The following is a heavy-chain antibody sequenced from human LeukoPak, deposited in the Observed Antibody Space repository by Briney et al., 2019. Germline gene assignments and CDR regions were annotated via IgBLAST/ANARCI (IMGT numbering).Heavy chain of an antibody. CDR3: ARGRRDFDY. V-gene: IGHV4-30-2*01. J-gene: IGHJ4*02. Sequence: PSETLSLTCAVSGGSISSGGYSWSWLRQPPGKGLEWIGYIYHSGSTYYNPSPKSRVTISVDRSKNQFSLKLSSVTAADTAVYYCARGRRDFDYWGQGTLVTVSS. CDR2: IYHSGST. CDR1: GGSISSGGYS.